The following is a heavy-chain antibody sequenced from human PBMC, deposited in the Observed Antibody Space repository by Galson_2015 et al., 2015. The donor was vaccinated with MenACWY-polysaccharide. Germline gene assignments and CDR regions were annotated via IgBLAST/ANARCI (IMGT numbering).Heavy chain of an antibody. CDR3: ARVHSVVTAIPRWYFDL. Sequence: SLRLSCAASGFTFGIRAMHWVRQAPGKGLQYVSAISSNGYSTYYADSVKGRFTISRDNSKNTLYLQMGSLRAEDMAVYYCARVHSVVTAIPRWYFDLWGRGTLVTVSS. J-gene: IGHJ2*01. V-gene: IGHV3-64*02. D-gene: IGHD2-21*02. CDR2: ISSNGYST. CDR1: GFTFGIRA.